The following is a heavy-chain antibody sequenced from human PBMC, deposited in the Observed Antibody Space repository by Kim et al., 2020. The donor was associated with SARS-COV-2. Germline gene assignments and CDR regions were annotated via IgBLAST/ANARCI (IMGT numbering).Heavy chain of an antibody. D-gene: IGHD6-13*01. CDR2: IYYSGST. J-gene: IGHJ4*02. Sequence: SETLSLTCTVSGGSISSSSYYWGWIRQPPGKGLEWIGSIYYSGSTYYNPSLKSRVTISVDTSKNQFSLKLSSVTAADTAVYYCANPPIAAADNLYYFDYWGQGTLVTVSS. CDR3: ANPPIAAADNLYYFDY. V-gene: IGHV4-39*01. CDR1: GGSISSSSYY.